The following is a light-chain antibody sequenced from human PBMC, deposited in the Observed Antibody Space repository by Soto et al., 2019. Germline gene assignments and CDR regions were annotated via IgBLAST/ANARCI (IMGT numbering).Light chain of an antibody. CDR2: TTS. V-gene: IGKV1-39*01. Sequence: GDRVTVTCRASQSISTFLNWYQQKPGKAPNLLIYTTSTLHGGVPSRFSGSGSGTDFTLTISSLQPEDFATYYCQQSFTAPWTFGQGTRVEI. CDR3: QQSFTAPWT. J-gene: IGKJ1*01. CDR1: QSISTF.